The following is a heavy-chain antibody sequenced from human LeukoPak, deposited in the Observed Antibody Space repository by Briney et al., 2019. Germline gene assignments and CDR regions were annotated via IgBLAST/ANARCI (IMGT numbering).Heavy chain of an antibody. Sequence: PGGSLRLSCAASGFTFSSYGMSWVRQAPGKGLEWVSAISGGGGNTYYADSVKGRFTISRDNSKNTLYLQMNSLRAEDTAVYYCGKNRYSGSSSPFDIWGQGAMVTVSS. CDR1: GFTFSSYG. CDR3: GKNRYSGSSSPFDI. CDR2: ISGGGGNT. J-gene: IGHJ3*02. V-gene: IGHV3-23*01. D-gene: IGHD1-26*01.